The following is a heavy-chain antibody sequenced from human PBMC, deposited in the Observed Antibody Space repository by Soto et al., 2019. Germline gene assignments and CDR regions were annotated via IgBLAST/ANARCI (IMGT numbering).Heavy chain of an antibody. Sequence: GGSVRLSCAASGFTFSSYAMSWVRQAPGKGLEWVSAISGSGGSTYYADSVKGRFTISRDNSKNTLYLQMNSLRAEDTAVYYCAKRDVYGDQLFDYWGQGTLVTVSS. CDR3: AKRDVYGDQLFDY. J-gene: IGHJ4*02. CDR2: ISGSGGST. V-gene: IGHV3-23*01. CDR1: GFTFSSYA. D-gene: IGHD4-17*01.